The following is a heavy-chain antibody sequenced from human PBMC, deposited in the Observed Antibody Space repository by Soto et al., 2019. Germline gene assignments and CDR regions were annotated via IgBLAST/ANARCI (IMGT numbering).Heavy chain of an antibody. Sequence: SETLSLTCAVFSASLGDHYWAWIRQSPDKGMEWIGEVHPSGSTDYNPSLKSRVTISVDTSKNQFSLKLSPVTAADTAVYYCARHTKQQLADWFDPWGQGTLVTVSS. J-gene: IGHJ5*02. CDR1: SASLGDHY. CDR3: ARHTKQQLADWFDP. D-gene: IGHD6-13*01. CDR2: VHPSGST. V-gene: IGHV4-34*01.